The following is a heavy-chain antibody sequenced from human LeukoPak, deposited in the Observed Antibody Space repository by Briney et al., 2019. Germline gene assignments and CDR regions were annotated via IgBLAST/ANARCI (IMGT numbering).Heavy chain of an antibody. CDR1: GYTFTSYY. Sequence: AASVKVSCKASGYTFTSYYMHWVRQAPGQGLEWMGIINPSGGSASYAQKFQGRVTMTRDTSTSTVYMELSSLRSEDTAVYYCARAGMARGYFDLWGRGTLVTVSS. J-gene: IGHJ2*01. CDR2: INPSGGSA. V-gene: IGHV1-46*01. D-gene: IGHD3-10*01. CDR3: ARAGMARGYFDL.